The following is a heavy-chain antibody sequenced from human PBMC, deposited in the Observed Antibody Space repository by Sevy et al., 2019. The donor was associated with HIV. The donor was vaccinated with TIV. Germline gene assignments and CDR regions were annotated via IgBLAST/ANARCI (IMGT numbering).Heavy chain of an antibody. J-gene: IGHJ4*02. CDR1: GFPFSNSW. CDR2: IKEDGSEI. CDR3: LVSFDY. Sequence: GGSLRLSCAASGFPFSNSWMTWVRQAPGKGLVWVANIKEDGSEIYYVDSVKGRFTISRDNAKNSLYLQMNSLRAEDTAVYYCLVSFDYWGQGTLVTVSS. V-gene: IGHV3-7*01. D-gene: IGHD3-10*01.